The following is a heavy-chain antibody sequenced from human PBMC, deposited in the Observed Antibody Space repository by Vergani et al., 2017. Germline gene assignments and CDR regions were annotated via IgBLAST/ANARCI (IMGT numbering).Heavy chain of an antibody. J-gene: IGHJ4*02. V-gene: IGHV1-69*02. Sequence: QVQLVQSGAEVKKPGSSVKVSCKASGGTFSSYTISWVRQAPGQGLEWMGRIIPILGIANYAQKFQGRVTITADKSTSTAYMELSSLRSEDTAVYYCASVIYGYYYDSSGPLDYWGQGTLVTVSS. CDR3: ASVIYGYYYDSSGPLDY. CDR1: GGTFSSYT. D-gene: IGHD3-22*01. CDR2: IIPILGIA.